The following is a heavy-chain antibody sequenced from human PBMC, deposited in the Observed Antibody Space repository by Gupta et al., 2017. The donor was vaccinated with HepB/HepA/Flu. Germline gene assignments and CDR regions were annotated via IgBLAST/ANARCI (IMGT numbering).Heavy chain of an antibody. D-gene: IGHD4-17*01. Sequence: EVQMLESGGGLEQPGGSLRLSCAASGLTFKTYAVTWVRQTPGKGREWVSAISGRGDTTFYADSVKGRFTISRDNSKNILYLQMNSLRVEDTAIYYCAKDPNGDYVGAFDTWGQGTMVTVSS. V-gene: IGHV3-23*01. J-gene: IGHJ3*02. CDR3: AKDPNGDYVGAFDT. CDR2: ISGRGDTT. CDR1: GLTFKTYA.